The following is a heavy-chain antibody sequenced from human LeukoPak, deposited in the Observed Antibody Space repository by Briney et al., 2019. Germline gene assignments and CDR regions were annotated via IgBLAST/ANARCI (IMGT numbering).Heavy chain of an antibody. CDR2: IYYSGST. CDR3: ARHGPYSGSYLYYFDY. D-gene: IGHD1-26*01. CDR1: GGSISSYY. J-gene: IGHJ4*02. V-gene: IGHV4-59*08. Sequence: SETLSLTCTVSGGSISSYYWSWIRQPPGKGLEWIGYIYYSGSTNYNPSLKSRVTISVDTSKNQFSLKLSSVTAADTAVYYCARHGPYSGSYLYYFDYWGQGTLVTVSS.